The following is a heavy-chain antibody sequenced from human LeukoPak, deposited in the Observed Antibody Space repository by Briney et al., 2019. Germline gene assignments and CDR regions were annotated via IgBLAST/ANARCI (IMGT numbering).Heavy chain of an antibody. CDR3: ARGGYCGGDCYFYY. CDR1: GGSISSGSYY. J-gene: IGHJ4*02. Sequence: SQTLSLTCTVSGGSISSGSYYWSWIRQPAGKGLEWIVRIYTSGSTNYNPSLKSRVTISVDTSKNQFSLKLSSVTAADTAVCYCARGGYCGGDCYFYYWGQGTLVTVSS. D-gene: IGHD2-21*02. V-gene: IGHV4-61*02. CDR2: IYTSGST.